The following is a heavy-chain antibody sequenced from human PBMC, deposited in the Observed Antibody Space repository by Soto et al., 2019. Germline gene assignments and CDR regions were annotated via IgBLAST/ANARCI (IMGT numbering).Heavy chain of an antibody. J-gene: IGHJ3*02. CDR1: GYTFTSYG. Sequence: GASVKVSCKASGYTFTSYGISWVRQAPGQGLEWVGWISAYNGNTNYAQKLQGRVTMTTDTSTSTAYMELRSLRSDDTAVYYCARELYSSSSADAFDIWGQGTMVTVSS. CDR2: ISAYNGNT. D-gene: IGHD6-6*01. CDR3: ARELYSSSSADAFDI. V-gene: IGHV1-18*01.